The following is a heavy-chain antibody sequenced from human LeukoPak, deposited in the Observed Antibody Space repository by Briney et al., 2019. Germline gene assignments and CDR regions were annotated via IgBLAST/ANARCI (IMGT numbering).Heavy chain of an antibody. V-gene: IGHV3-30*01. D-gene: IGHD3-10*01. CDR3: ARDYAPFGGSRKFDY. CDR2: ISYDGSNK. J-gene: IGHJ4*02. Sequence: GGSLRLSCAASGFTFSSYAMSWGRQAPGKGLEWVAVISYDGSNKYYADSVKGRFTISRDNSKNTLYLQMNSLRSEDTAVYYCARDYAPFGGSRKFDYWGQGTLVTVSS. CDR1: GFTFSSYA.